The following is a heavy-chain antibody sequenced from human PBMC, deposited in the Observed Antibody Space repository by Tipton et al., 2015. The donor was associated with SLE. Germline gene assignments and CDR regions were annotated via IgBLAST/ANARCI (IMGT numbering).Heavy chain of an antibody. CDR3: ADGGGKYYYFDN. V-gene: IGHV4-4*07. CDR2: IYTSGST. D-gene: IGHD1-26*01. J-gene: IGHJ4*02. Sequence: TLSLTCTVSGGSISSYYWSWIRQPAGKGLEWIGRIYTSGSTNYNPSLKSRVTMSVDTSKNQFSLKMNSVTAADTAVYYCADGGGKYYYFDNWGQGTLVTVSS. CDR1: GGSISSYY.